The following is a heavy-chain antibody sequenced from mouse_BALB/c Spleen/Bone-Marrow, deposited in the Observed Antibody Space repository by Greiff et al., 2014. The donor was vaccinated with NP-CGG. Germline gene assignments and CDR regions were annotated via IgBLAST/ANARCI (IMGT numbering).Heavy chain of an antibody. D-gene: IGHD1-2*01. CDR2: IWADGST. CDR1: GFSLTNYG. J-gene: IGHJ4*01. V-gene: IGHV2-9*02. Sequence: VQGVESGPGLVAPSQSLSITCTVSGFSLTNYGVHWVRQPPGKGLEWLGVIWADGSTNYNSALVSRLSISKDNSKSQVFFKMNSLQTDDTAMYYCARITTATGAMDYWGQGTSVTVSS. CDR3: ARITTATGAMDY.